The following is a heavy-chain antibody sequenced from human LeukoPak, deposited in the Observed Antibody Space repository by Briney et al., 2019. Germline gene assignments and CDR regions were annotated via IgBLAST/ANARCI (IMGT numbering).Heavy chain of an antibody. Sequence: SETLSLTCTVSGGSISSSSYYWGWIRQPPGKGLEWIGEINHSGSTNYNPSLKSRVTISVDTSKNQFSLKLSSVTAADTAVYYCARRYLTYYYGSGSKNAFDIWGQGTMVTVSS. CDR3: ARRYLTYYYGSGSKNAFDI. CDR2: INHSGST. V-gene: IGHV4-39*07. J-gene: IGHJ3*02. D-gene: IGHD3-10*01. CDR1: GGSISSSSYY.